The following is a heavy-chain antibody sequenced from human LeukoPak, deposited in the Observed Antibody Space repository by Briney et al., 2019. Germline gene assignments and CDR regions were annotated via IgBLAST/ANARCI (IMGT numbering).Heavy chain of an antibody. CDR2: ISAYNGNT. D-gene: IGHD6-19*01. Sequence: WASVKVSCKASGYTFTSYGISWVRHAPGQGLEWMGWISAYNGNTNYAQKLQGRVTMTTDTSTSTAYMELRSLRSDDTAVYYCARQRDPYSSGWALDYWGQGTLVTVSS. CDR3: ARQRDPYSSGWALDY. CDR1: GYTFTSYG. J-gene: IGHJ4*02. V-gene: IGHV1-18*01.